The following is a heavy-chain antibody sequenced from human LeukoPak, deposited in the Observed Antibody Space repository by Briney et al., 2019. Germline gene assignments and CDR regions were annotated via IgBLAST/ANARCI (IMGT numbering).Heavy chain of an antibody. CDR1: GFTFSSYW. J-gene: IGHJ3*02. CDR2: INHNGNVN. V-gene: IGHV3-7*03. CDR3: ARTSIAARRANAFDI. D-gene: IGHD6-6*01. Sequence: PGGSLRLSCAASGFTFSSYWMNWARQAPGKGLEWVASINHNGNVNYYVDSVKGRFTISRDNAKNSLYLQMSNLRAEDTAVYYCARTSIAARRANAFDIWGHGTMVTVSS.